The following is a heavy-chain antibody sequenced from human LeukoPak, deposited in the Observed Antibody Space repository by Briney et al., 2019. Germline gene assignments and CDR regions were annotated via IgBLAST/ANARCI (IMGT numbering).Heavy chain of an antibody. J-gene: IGHJ4*02. Sequence: GGSLRLSCAASGFTFSSYEMNWVRQAPGKGLEWVSYISSSGSTIYYADSVKGRFTISRDNAKNSLYLQMNSLRAEDTAVYYCARRAKVPGFFDYWGQGTLVTVSS. CDR3: ARRAKVPGFFDY. CDR2: ISSSGSTI. CDR1: GFTFSSYE. V-gene: IGHV3-48*03. D-gene: IGHD2-2*01.